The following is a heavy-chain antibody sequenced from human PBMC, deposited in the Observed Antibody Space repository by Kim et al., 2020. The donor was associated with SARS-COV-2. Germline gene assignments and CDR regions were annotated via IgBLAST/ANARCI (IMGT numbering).Heavy chain of an antibody. D-gene: IGHD4-17*01. Sequence: TIYYADSVKGRFTISRDNAKNSLYLQMNSLRAEDTAVYYCARDDYGPFDYWGQGTLVTVSS. V-gene: IGHV3-11*04. CDR3: ARDDYGPFDY. CDR2: TI. J-gene: IGHJ4*02.